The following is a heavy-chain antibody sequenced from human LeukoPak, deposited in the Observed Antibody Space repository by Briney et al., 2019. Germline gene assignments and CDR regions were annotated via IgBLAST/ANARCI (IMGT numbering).Heavy chain of an antibody. V-gene: IGHV3-53*01. CDR3: VSGGDYHVRLCTY. Sequence: PSETLSLTCAVYGGSFSGYYWSWIRQPPGKGLEWVSTITPGGGTYYADSVKGRFTISRDNSKNTLYLQMNSLTAEDTAIYYCVSGGDYHVRLCTYWGQGTLVTVSS. CDR2: ITPGGGT. J-gene: IGHJ4*01. D-gene: IGHD4-17*01. CDR1: GGSFSGYY.